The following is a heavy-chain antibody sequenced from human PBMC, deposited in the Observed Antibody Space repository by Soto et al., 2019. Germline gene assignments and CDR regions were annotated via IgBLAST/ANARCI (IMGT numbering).Heavy chain of an antibody. D-gene: IGHD3-22*01. Sequence: GGSLRLSCAASGFTFSSYGMHWVRQAPGKGLEWVAVISYDGSNKYYADSVKGRFTISRDNSKNTLYLQMNSLRAEDTAVYYCAKSYYYDSSGSDYWGQGTLVTVSS. CDR1: GFTFSSYG. V-gene: IGHV3-30*18. J-gene: IGHJ4*02. CDR3: AKSYYYDSSGSDY. CDR2: ISYDGSNK.